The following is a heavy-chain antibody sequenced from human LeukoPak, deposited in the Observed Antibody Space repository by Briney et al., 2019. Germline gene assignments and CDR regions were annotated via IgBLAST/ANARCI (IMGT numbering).Heavy chain of an antibody. V-gene: IGHV1-46*01. J-gene: IGHJ6*02. CDR1: GYTFTSYY. Sequence: ASVKVSCKASGYTFTSYYIYWVRQAPGQGLEWMGRINSSGGSTSYAQKFQDRVTMTRNTSINTAYMELDSLRSEDTAVYYCARGQKDNGVSSSWYYYGLDVWGQGTTVTVSS. CDR3: ARGQKDNGVSSSWYYYGLDV. D-gene: IGHD6-13*01. CDR2: INSSGGST.